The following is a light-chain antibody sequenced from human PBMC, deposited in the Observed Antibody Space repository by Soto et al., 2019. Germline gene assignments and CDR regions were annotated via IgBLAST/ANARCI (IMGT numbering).Light chain of an antibody. CDR3: ATWDSSLLAGV. J-gene: IGLJ2*01. V-gene: IGLV1-51*01. CDR2: DNN. Sequence: QSVLTQPPSVSAAPGQKVTISCSGSSCNIGNNYVSWYQHLPGTATKLLIDDNNKRPSGIPDRFSGTKSGTSATLGITGLQTGDEAQYYCATWDSSLLAGVFGGGTKVTVL. CDR1: SCNIGNNY.